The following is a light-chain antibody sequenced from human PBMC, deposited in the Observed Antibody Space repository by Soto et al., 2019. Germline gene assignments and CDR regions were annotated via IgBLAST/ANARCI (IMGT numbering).Light chain of an antibody. CDR2: ATS. Sequence: IVLTQSPGTLSLSPGERATLSCRASQSVSSIYLAWYQQKPGQAPRLLIYATSSRATGVPDRFSGSGSGTDFTLTISRLEPEDFAVYYCQQYGSSRFTFGPGTRVDIK. V-gene: IGKV3-20*01. CDR1: QSVSSIY. CDR3: QQYGSSRFT. J-gene: IGKJ3*01.